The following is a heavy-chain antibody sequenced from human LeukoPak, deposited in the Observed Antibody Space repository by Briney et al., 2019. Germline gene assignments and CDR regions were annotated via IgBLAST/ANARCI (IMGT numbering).Heavy chain of an antibody. CDR3: ARDAGSGWSGRGFDI. Sequence: SSETLSLNCTVSGGSINSYYWSGIGQPPGNGLKWGGYMYYSGSTNYNPSLRSRVTISGDTTKTQFSLKLISGSAYHSALYYCARDAGSGWSGRGFDIWGQGTMVTVSS. J-gene: IGHJ3*02. CDR1: GGSINSYY. V-gene: IGHV4-59*01. CDR2: MYYSGST. D-gene: IGHD6-19*01.